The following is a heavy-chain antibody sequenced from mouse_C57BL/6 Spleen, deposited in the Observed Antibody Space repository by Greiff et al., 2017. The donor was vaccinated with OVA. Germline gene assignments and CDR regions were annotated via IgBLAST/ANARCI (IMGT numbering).Heavy chain of an antibody. Sequence: VQLQQPGAELVMPGASVKLSCKASGYTFTSYWMHWVKQRPGQGLEWIGEIDPSDSYTNYNQKFKGKSTLTVDKSSSTAYMQLSSLTSEDSAVYYWARSRWGESSGAMDYWGQGTSVTVSS. CDR3: ARSRWGESSGAMDY. V-gene: IGHV1-69*01. CDR2: IDPSDSYT. CDR1: GYTFTSYW. J-gene: IGHJ4*01. D-gene: IGHD3-2*02.